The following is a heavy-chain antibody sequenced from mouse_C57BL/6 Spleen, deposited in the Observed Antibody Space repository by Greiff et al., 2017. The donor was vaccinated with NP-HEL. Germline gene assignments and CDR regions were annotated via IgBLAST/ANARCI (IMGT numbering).Heavy chain of an antibody. V-gene: IGHV14-1*01. D-gene: IGHD2-4*01. CDR2: IDPEDGDT. CDR3: TSDYDVGYAMDY. J-gene: IGHJ4*01. Sequence: EVKLQESGAELVRPGASVKLSCTASGFNIKDYYMHWVKQRPEQGLEWIGRIDPEDGDTEYAPKFQGKATMTADTSSNTAYLQLSSLTSEDTAVYYCTSDYDVGYAMDYWGQGTSVTVSS. CDR1: GFNIKDYY.